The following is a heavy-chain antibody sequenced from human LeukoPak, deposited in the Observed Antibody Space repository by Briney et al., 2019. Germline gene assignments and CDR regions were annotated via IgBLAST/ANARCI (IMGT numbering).Heavy chain of an antibody. CDR1: GGTFSSYA. J-gene: IGHJ4*02. V-gene: IGHV1-69*13. CDR3: ARGVTLGYYFDY. D-gene: IGHD2-21*02. CDR2: IIPIFGTA. Sequence: GASVNVSCKASGGTFSSYAISWVRQAPGQGLEWMGGIIPIFGTANYAQKFQGRVTITADESTSTAYMELSSLRSEDTAVYYCARGVTLGYYFDYWGQGTLVTVSS.